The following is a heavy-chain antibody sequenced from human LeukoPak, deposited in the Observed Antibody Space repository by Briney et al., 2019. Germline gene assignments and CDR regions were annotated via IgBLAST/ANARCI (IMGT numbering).Heavy chain of an antibody. CDR1: GFTFSSYS. J-gene: IGHJ4*02. V-gene: IGHV3-48*04. Sequence: PGGSLRLSCAASGFTFSSYSMNWVRQAPGKGLEWVSYISSSGGTIYYADSVKGRFTISRDNAKNSLYLQMNSLRAEDTALYYCAKDMFVGSGPTLDSGFFDYWGQGTLVTVSS. CDR2: ISSSGGTI. D-gene: IGHD3-10*02. CDR3: AKDMFVGSGPTLDSGFFDY.